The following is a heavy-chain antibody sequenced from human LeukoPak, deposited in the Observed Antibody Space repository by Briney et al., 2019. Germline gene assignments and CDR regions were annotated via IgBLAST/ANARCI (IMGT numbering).Heavy chain of an antibody. V-gene: IGHV3-9*03. CDR1: GFTFDDYA. J-gene: IGHJ5*02. CDR3: ARGGGWSGSNWFDP. D-gene: IGHD3-3*01. CDR2: ISWNGGSI. Sequence: GRSLRLSCAASGFTFDDYAMHWVRQAPGKGLEWVSGISWNGGSIGYADSVKGRFTISRDNAKNSLYLQMNSLRAEDMALYYCARGGGWSGSNWFDPWGQGTLVTVSS.